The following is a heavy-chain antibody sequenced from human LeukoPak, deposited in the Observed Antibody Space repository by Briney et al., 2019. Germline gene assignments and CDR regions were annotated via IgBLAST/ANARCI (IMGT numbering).Heavy chain of an antibody. V-gene: IGHV3-7*03. D-gene: IGHD1/OR15-1a*01. CDR3: ASQQGFRSDY. CDR1: GFTFSRYW. CDR2: IKEDGSEE. J-gene: IGHJ4*02. Sequence: GGSLRLSCAASGFTFSRYWMSWVRQAPGKGLEWVANIKEDGSEEYYVDSVKGRFTISRDNAKKSLFLQMNTLRAEDTAVYYYASQQGFRSDYWGQGSLVTVSS.